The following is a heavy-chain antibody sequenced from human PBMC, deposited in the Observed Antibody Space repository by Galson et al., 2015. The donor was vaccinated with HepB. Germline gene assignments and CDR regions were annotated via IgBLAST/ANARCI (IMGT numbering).Heavy chain of an antibody. D-gene: IGHD2-15*01. CDR3: ARSDLGYCSGGSCLGAFDI. CDR2: IIPILGIA. J-gene: IGHJ3*02. Sequence: SVKVSCKASGGTFSSYTISWVRQAPGQGLEWMGRIIPILGIANYAQKFQGRVTITADKSTSTAYMELSSLRSEDTAVYYCARSDLGYCSGGSCLGAFDIWGQGTMVTVSS. V-gene: IGHV1-69*02. CDR1: GGTFSSYT.